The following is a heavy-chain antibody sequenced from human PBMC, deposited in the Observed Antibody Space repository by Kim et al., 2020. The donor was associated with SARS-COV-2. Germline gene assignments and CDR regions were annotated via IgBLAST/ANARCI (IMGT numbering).Heavy chain of an antibody. J-gene: IGHJ6*02. CDR3: ARLPHIVQEYYYYYGMDV. Sequence: ASVKVSCKASGYTFTGYYMHWVRQAPGQGLEWMGWINPNSGGTNYAQKFQGRVTMTRDTSISTAYMELSRLRSDDTAVYYCARLPHIVQEYYYYYGMDVWGQGTTVTVSS. V-gene: IGHV1-2*02. CDR2: INPNSGGT. CDR1: GYTFTGYY. D-gene: IGHD5-12*01.